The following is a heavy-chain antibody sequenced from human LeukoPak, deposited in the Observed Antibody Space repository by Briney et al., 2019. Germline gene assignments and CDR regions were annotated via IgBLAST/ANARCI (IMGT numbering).Heavy chain of an antibody. Sequence: GGSLRLSCAASGFTVSSNYMSWVRQAPGKGLEWVSVIYSGGSTYYADSVKSRFTISRDNSKNTLYLQMNSLRAEDTAVYYCARDDILTGYFAHYWGQGTLVTVSS. CDR1: GFTVSSNY. D-gene: IGHD3-9*01. J-gene: IGHJ4*02. V-gene: IGHV3-66*01. CDR2: IYSGGST. CDR3: ARDDILTGYFAHY.